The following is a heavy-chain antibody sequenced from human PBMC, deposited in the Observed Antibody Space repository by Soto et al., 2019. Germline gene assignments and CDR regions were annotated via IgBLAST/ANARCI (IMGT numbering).Heavy chain of an antibody. J-gene: IGHJ5*02. V-gene: IGHV3-23*01. CDR1: GFPFRSYA. CDR2: ISGSGGST. Sequence: PGGSLRLSCAASGFPFRSYAMSWVRQAPGKGLEWVSAISGSGGSTYYADAVKGRFTISRDNSKNTLYLKMSSLRAEDTAVYYCAKVMVKNWFDPWGQGTLVTVSS. CDR3: AKVMVKNWFDP. D-gene: IGHD5-18*01.